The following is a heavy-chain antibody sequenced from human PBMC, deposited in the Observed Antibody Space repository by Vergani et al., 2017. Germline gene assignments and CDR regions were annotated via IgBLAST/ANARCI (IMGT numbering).Heavy chain of an antibody. CDR2: ISSGSTYT. CDR1: EFTFSTYS. J-gene: IGHJ6*02. V-gene: IGHV3-21*01. CDR3: ARDNYGMDV. Sequence: EVQLVESGGGLVKTGGSLRLSCAASEFTFSTYSMNWVRQAPGKGLEWVSSISSGSTYTFYADSVKDRFTISRDNSKNTLYLQMNSLRAEDTAVYYCARDNYGMDVWGQGTTVTVSS.